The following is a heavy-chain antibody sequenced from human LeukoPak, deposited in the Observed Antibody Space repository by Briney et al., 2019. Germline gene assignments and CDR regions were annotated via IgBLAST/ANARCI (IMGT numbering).Heavy chain of an antibody. D-gene: IGHD3-22*01. J-gene: IGHJ3*02. CDR2: IYHSGST. Sequence: SETLSLTCTVSGYSISSGYYWGWIRQPPGKGLEWIGSIYHSGSTYYNPSLKSRVTISVDTSKNQFSLKLSSVTAADTAVYYCAREYYYDSSGYYDDDAFDIWGQGTMVTVSS. CDR1: GYSISSGYY. CDR3: AREYYYDSSGYYDDDAFDI. V-gene: IGHV4-38-2*02.